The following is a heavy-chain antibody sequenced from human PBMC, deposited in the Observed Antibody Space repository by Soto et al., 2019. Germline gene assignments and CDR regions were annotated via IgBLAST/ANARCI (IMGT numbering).Heavy chain of an antibody. Sequence: ASVKVSCKASGYTFTGYYMHWVRQAPGQGLEWMGWINPNSGGTNYAQKFQGRVTMTRDTSISTAYMELSRLRSDDAAVYYCARGSRGKAAAQSRLTTWGQGTLVTVSS. J-gene: IGHJ5*02. V-gene: IGHV1-2*02. CDR3: ARGSRGKAAAQSRLTT. D-gene: IGHD6-13*01. CDR1: GYTFTGYY. CDR2: INPNSGGT.